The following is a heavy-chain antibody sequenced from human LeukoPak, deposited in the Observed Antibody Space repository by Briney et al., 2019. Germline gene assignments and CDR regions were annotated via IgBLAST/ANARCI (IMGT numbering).Heavy chain of an antibody. V-gene: IGHV4-59*12. Sequence: SETLSLTCTVSGGSISSYYWSWIRQPPGKGLEWIGYIYYSGSTNYNPSLKSRVTISVDTSKNQFSLKLSSVTAADTAVYYCARAPVPAAIFGYFDYWGQGTLVTVSS. CDR1: GGSISSYY. D-gene: IGHD2-2*01. CDR3: ARAPVPAAIFGYFDY. J-gene: IGHJ4*02. CDR2: IYYSGST.